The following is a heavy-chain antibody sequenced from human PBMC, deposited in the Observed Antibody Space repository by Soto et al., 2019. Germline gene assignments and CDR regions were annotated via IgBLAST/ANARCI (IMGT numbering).Heavy chain of an antibody. CDR1: GYSFTNYW. D-gene: IGHD3-10*01. V-gene: IGHV5-51*01. Sequence: LKLSCKPPGYSFTNYWIAWMRQMPGKGLEWMGIIYPGDSDPRYSPSFQGQVTISADNSISTAYLQWSSLRASDTAIYYCARTNGAGSYYNHWGQGTLVTVSS. CDR2: IYPGDSDP. J-gene: IGHJ5*02. CDR3: ARTNGAGSYYNH.